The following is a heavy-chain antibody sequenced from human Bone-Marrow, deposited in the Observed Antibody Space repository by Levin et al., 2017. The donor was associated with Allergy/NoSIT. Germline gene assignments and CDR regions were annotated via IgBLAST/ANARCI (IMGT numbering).Heavy chain of an antibody. CDR3: ARRGAAAAGTAGWFDP. CDR1: GDSIRTNY. D-gene: IGHD6-13*01. CDR2: IYYTGSA. V-gene: IGHV4-59*08. J-gene: IGHJ5*02. Sequence: SQTLSLTCTVSGDSIRTNYWSWIRQPPGKGLEWIGYIYYTGSATYNPSLNSRVTISIDTSKNELSLRLKSVTATDTGIYYCARRGAAAAGTAGWFDPWGQGTLVTVSS.